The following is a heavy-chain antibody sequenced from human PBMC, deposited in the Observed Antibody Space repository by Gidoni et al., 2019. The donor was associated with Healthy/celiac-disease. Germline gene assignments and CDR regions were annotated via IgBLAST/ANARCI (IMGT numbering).Heavy chain of an antibody. CDR1: GFTFSSYI. CDR3: ARAHGDYSDAFDI. V-gene: IGHV3-21*01. Sequence: EVQLVESGGGLVTPGGSLRLSCAASGFTFSSYIMNWVRQATGKGMEWVSSISSSRSDIYYADEVKGRFTISRDNDKNSMYLQMNSLRAEDTAVYYCARAHGDYSDAFDIWGQGTMVTVSS. D-gene: IGHD4-17*01. CDR2: ISSSRSDI. J-gene: IGHJ3*02.